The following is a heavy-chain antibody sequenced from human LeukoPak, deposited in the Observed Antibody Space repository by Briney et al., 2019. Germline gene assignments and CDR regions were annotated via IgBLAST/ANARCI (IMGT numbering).Heavy chain of an antibody. V-gene: IGHV1-69*01. J-gene: IGHJ4*02. CDR1: GGTFSSYA. D-gene: IGHD5-24*01. CDR3: ARDRGDGYNYDY. Sequence: SSVKVSCKASGGTFSSYAISWVRQAPGQGLEWMGGITPIFGTANYAQKFQGRVTITADESTSTAYMELSSLRSEDTAVYYCARDRGDGYNYDYWGQGTLVTVSS. CDR2: ITPIFGTA.